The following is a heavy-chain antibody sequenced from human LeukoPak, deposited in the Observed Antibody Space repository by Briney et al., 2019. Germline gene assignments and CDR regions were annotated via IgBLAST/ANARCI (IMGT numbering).Heavy chain of an antibody. CDR2: IKQDGSEK. CDR3: ARDGFGTGSN. CDR1: GLTFSNYW. D-gene: IGHD3-16*01. Sequence: GGSLRLSCAASGLTFSNYWMDWVRQAPGKGLEWVANIKQDGSEKNYVDSVKGRFIISRDNTKNSPYLQMNTLRADDTAVYYCARDGFGTGSNWGQGTLVTVSS. V-gene: IGHV3-7*03. J-gene: IGHJ4*02.